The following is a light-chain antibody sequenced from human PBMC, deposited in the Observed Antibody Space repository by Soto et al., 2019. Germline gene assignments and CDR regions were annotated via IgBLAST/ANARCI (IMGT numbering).Light chain of an antibody. Sequence: EIVLTQSPATLSLSPGERATLSCRASQSVSSYLAWYQQKPGQAPRLLIYDASNRATDIPARFSGSGSGTDFTLTISSLEPEDFAVYYCQQRSNSRVTFGPGTKVDIK. CDR2: DAS. J-gene: IGKJ3*01. CDR3: QQRSNSRVT. CDR1: QSVSSY. V-gene: IGKV3-11*01.